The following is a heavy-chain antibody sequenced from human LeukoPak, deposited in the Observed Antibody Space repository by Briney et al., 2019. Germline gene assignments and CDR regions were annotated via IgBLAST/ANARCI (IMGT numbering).Heavy chain of an antibody. Sequence: GGSLRLSCAASGFTFSSYAMSWVRQAPGKGLEWVSAIGGDGGSTYYADSVKGRFAISRDNSKNTLYLHMNSLRAEDTAIYYCARDSPAYSSSYFAYWGQGTLVTVSS. D-gene: IGHD6-13*01. CDR3: ARDSPAYSSSYFAY. CDR1: GFTFSSYA. CDR2: IGGDGGST. V-gene: IGHV3-23*01. J-gene: IGHJ4*02.